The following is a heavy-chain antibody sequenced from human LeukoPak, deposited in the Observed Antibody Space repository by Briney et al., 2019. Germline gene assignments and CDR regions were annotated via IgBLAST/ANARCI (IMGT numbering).Heavy chain of an antibody. D-gene: IGHD4-17*01. CDR2: INSDGIST. V-gene: IGHV3-74*01. CDR3: AKGGATVIDY. CDR1: GFTFSSYW. Sequence: GGSLRLPCAASGFTFSSYWMHWVRQAPGKGLVWVSRINSDGISTSYADSVKGRFTISRDNAKNTLYLQMNSLRADDTAVYYCAKGGATVIDYWGQGTLVTVSS. J-gene: IGHJ4*02.